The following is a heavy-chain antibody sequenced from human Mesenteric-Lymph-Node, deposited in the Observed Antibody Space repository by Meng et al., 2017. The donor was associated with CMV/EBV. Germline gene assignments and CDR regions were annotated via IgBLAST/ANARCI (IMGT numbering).Heavy chain of an antibody. CDR3: ASTSCRSLTSCYMGYYYYGMDV. CDR1: GGSISSGGYY. Sequence: SETLSLTCTVSGGSISSGGYYWSWIRQHPGKGLEWIGYIYYSGSTYYNPSLKSRVTISVDTSKNQFSLKLSSVTAADTAVYYCASTSCRSLTSCYMGYYYYGMDVWGQGTTVTVSS. J-gene: IGHJ6*02. V-gene: IGHV4-31*03. CDR2: IYYSGST. D-gene: IGHD2-2*02.